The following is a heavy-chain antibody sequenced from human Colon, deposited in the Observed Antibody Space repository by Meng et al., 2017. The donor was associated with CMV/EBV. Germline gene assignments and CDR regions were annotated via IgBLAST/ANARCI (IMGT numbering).Heavy chain of an antibody. Sequence: GESLKISCATSGFTFSSYTMHWVRQAPGTGLEWISSISTSGTKFYYADSVKGRFTVSRDDARDSLFLQLNSLRAEDTALYYCARDKGFLGGTFDYWGQGTLVTVSS. D-gene: IGHD3-10*01. CDR2: ISTSGTKF. CDR1: GFTFSSYT. V-gene: IGHV3-21*01. CDR3: ARDKGFLGGTFDY. J-gene: IGHJ4*02.